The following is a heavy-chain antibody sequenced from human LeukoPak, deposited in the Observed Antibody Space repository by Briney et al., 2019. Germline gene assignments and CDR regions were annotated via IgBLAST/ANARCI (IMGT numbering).Heavy chain of an antibody. CDR1: GGTFSSYA. J-gene: IGHJ6*04. CDR2: IFPIFGTT. V-gene: IGHV1-69*06. CDR3: ARDSLVSQCYYCGMDV. Sequence: SVTVSCTASGGTFSSYAISWVRQAPGQGREWIGGIFPIFGTTNYAHQFQRRATITADKSTSTAYMQRSSLRSEDTAVYYCARDSLVSQCYYCGMDVWGKGTTVTVSS. D-gene: IGHD2-21*01.